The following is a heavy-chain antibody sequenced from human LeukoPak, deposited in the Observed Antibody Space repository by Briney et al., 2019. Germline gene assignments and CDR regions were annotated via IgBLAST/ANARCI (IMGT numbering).Heavy chain of an antibody. Sequence: ASVKVSCKASGYTFTSYGISWVRQAPGQGPEWVGWISAYNGNTNYAQKLQGRVTMTTDTSTSTAYMELRSMRTDDTAVYYCARDAKGLLLRYGSGSYDYWGQGTLVTVSS. CDR1: GYTFTSYG. CDR3: ARDAKGLLLRYGSGSYDY. V-gene: IGHV1-18*01. CDR2: ISAYNGNT. D-gene: IGHD3-10*01. J-gene: IGHJ4*02.